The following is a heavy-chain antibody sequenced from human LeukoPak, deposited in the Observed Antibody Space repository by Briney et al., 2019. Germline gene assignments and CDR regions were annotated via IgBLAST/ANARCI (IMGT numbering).Heavy chain of an antibody. CDR2: ISSSSSYI. Sequence: PGGSLRLSCAASGFTFSSYSMNWVRQAPGEGPEWVSSISSSSSYIYYADSVKGRFTISRDNAKNSLYLQMNSLRAEDTAVYYCVRETRMEWLFNYFDYWGQGTLVTVSS. CDR3: VRETRMEWLFNYFDY. V-gene: IGHV3-21*01. D-gene: IGHD3-3*01. CDR1: GFTFSSYS. J-gene: IGHJ4*02.